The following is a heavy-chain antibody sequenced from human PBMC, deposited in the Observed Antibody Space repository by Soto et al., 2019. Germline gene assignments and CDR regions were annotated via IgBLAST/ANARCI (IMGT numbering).Heavy chain of an antibody. D-gene: IGHD5-12*01. CDR2: IYYSGST. V-gene: IGHV4-59*01. CDR1: GGSISSYY. J-gene: IGHJ6*02. CDR3: ARAERWLQLGYYYGMDV. Sequence: SETLSLTCTVSGGSISSYYWSWIRQPPGKGLEWIGYIYYSGSTNYNPSLKSRVTISVDTSKNQFSLKLSSVTAADTAVYYCARAERWLQLGYYYGMDVWGQGTTVTVSS.